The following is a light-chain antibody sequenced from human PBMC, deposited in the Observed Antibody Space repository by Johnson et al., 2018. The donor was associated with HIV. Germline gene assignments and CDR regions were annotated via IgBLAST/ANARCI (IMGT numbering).Light chain of an antibody. CDR1: RSNTGRNY. CDR3: GTWDSSLSARYV. J-gene: IGLJ1*01. CDR2: ENN. Sequence: QSVLTQPPSVSAAPGQKVTIYCSGSRSNTGRNYASWYQQLPGTAPKLLIYENNKRPSGIPDRFSGSKSGTSATLGITGLQTGDEADYYCGTWDSSLSARYVFGTGTKVTVL. V-gene: IGLV1-51*02.